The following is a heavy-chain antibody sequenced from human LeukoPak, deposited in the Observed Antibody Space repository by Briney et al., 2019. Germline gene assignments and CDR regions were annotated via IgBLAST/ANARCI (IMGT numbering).Heavy chain of an antibody. CDR1: GFTFSSYS. CDR3: ARGNTIFGVVINALDY. D-gene: IGHD3-3*01. V-gene: IGHV3-21*01. J-gene: IGHJ4*02. Sequence: PGGSLRLSCAASGFTFSSYSMNWVRQAPGKGLEWVSSISSSSSYIYYADSVKGRFTISRDNAKNSLYLQMNNLRAEDTAVYYCARGNTIFGVVINALDYWGQGTLVTVSS. CDR2: ISSSSSYI.